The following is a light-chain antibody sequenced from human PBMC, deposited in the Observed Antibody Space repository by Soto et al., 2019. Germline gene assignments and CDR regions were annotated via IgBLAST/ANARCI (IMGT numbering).Light chain of an antibody. CDR1: QSVLYSSNNKNF. Sequence: DIVMTQSPDSLAVSLGERATINCKSSQSVLYSSNNKNFLAWYQQKPGQPPKLLIYWASTRESGVPDRFSGGGSGTDFTLTISSLQAEDVAVYYCQQYYSTHLTFGQGTKVEIK. V-gene: IGKV4-1*01. CDR3: QQYYSTHLT. CDR2: WAS. J-gene: IGKJ1*01.